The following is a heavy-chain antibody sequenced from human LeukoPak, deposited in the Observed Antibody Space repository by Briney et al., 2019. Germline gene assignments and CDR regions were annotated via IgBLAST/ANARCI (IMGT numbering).Heavy chain of an antibody. Sequence: GGSLRLSCAASGFTFSSYAMSWVRQAPGKGLEWVSAISGSGGSTYYADSVKGRFTISRDNSKNTLYLQMNSLRAEDTAVYYCAKTPFFCGGDCYPDAFDIWGQGTMVTVSS. D-gene: IGHD2-21*01. CDR1: GFTFSSYA. CDR2: ISGSGGST. J-gene: IGHJ3*02. CDR3: AKTPFFCGGDCYPDAFDI. V-gene: IGHV3-23*01.